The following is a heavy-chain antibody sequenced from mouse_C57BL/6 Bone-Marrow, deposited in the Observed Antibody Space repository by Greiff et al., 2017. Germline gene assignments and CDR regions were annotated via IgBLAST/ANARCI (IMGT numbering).Heavy chain of an antibody. J-gene: IGHJ4*01. CDR1: GYTFTGYW. D-gene: IGHD2-1*01. V-gene: IGHV1-9*01. CDR3: ASYSGNYGGFMDY. CDR2: ILPGSGST. Sequence: VKLQQSGAELMKPGASVKLSCKATGYTFTGYWIEWVKQRPGHGLEWIGEILPGSGSTNYNEKFKGKATFTADTSSNTAYMQLSSLTTEDTAMYYCASYSGNYGGFMDYWGQGTSGTVSS.